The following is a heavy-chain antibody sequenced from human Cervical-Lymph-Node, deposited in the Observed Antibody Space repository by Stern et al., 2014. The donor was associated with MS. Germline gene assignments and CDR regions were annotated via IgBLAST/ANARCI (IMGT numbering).Heavy chain of an antibody. D-gene: IGHD2-2*01. J-gene: IGHJ3*02. CDR1: GYSFTSHW. V-gene: IGHV5-51*01. Sequence: MQLVQSGAEVKKPGESLKISCKGSGYSFTSHWIGWVRQMPGKGLEWMGRVYPGDSDTRYSPSFQGQVTISADKSISTAYLQWSSLKASDTAMYYCARAHNAYSSSSRLVIWGQGTMVTVSS. CDR2: VYPGDSDT. CDR3: ARAHNAYSSSSRLVI.